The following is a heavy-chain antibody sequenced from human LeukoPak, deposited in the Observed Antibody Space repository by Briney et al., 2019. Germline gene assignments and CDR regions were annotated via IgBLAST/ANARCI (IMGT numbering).Heavy chain of an antibody. V-gene: IGHV1-18*01. CDR3: VRDLGPRGIISPQGY. J-gene: IGHJ4*02. Sequence: ASVKVSCKASGYTFTTYAMNWVRQAPGQGLEWMGWISTYDGDTNYAQKVQGRVTMTTDTSTSTAYMELRSLRSDDTAVYYCVRDLGPRGIISPQGYWGQGTLVTVSS. D-gene: IGHD5-24*01. CDR1: GYTFTTYA. CDR2: ISTYDGDT.